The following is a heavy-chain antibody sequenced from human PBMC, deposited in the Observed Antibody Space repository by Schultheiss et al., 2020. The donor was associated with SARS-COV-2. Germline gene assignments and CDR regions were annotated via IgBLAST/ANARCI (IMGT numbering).Heavy chain of an antibody. CDR1: GFTFSSYS. CDR3: AKGERWLVRVIESYYFDY. D-gene: IGHD6-19*01. CDR2: ISSSSSYI. J-gene: IGHJ4*02. V-gene: IGHV3-21*04. Sequence: GESLKISCAASGFTFSSYSMNWVRQAPGKGLEWVSSISSSSSYIYYADSVKGRFTISRDNSKNTLYLQMNSLRVEDTAVYYCAKGERWLVRVIESYYFDYWGQGTLVTVSS.